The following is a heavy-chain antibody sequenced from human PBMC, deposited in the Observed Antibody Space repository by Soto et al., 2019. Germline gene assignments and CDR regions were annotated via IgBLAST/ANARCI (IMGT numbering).Heavy chain of an antibody. J-gene: IGHJ6*01. V-gene: IGHV4-30-4*01. D-gene: IGHD2-15*01. CDR3: AMVLSCSAYNYDVMHV. CDR1: CGTTRRGCYH. Sequence: PSETLPHTNSVSCGTTRRGCYHGSWIRQPPGNGLEWIGYIYYSGSNYYNPSLKSRVTISVDTSKNQFSLKLSYVTAADTAVYYCAMVLSCSAYNYDVMHVYAQATKVPLSS. CDR2: IYYSGSN.